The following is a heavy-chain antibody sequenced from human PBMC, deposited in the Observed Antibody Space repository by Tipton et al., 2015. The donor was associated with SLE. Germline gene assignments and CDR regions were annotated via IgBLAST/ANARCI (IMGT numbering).Heavy chain of an antibody. V-gene: IGHV4-59*08. CDR2: ISDSGSS. D-gene: IGHD3-16*01. CDR1: GVSISPYY. CDR3: ARHFSVGFDY. J-gene: IGHJ4*02. Sequence: TLSLTCSVSGVSISPYYWTWIRLPPGRGLEWIGYISDSGSSNYNPSLRSRVTMSVDTSNNQFSLKLSSLTAADTAIYYCARHFSVGFDYWGQGTLVTVSS.